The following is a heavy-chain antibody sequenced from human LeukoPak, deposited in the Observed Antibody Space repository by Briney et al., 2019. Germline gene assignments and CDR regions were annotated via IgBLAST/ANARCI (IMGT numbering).Heavy chain of an antibody. D-gene: IGHD6-19*01. Sequence: GGSLRLSCAGSGFIFNNSAMHRVRQPPGKGLEWVSGISWNSGSIDYADSVKGRFTISRDNAKNSLYLQMNSLRVEDTAFYYCAKDNRRHYTSGPNPDSLHWGQGALVTVSS. J-gene: IGHJ4*02. CDR1: GFIFNNSA. V-gene: IGHV3-9*01. CDR3: AKDNRRHYTSGPNPDSLH. CDR2: ISWNSGSI.